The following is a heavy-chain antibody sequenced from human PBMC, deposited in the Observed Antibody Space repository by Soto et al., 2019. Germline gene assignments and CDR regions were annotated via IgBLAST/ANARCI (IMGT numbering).Heavy chain of an antibody. J-gene: IGHJ4*02. CDR3: ARVAYDSSGYYPLFDY. CDR2: IGTAGDT. Sequence: GGSLRLSCAASGLTFSSYDMHWVRQATGKGLEWVSAIGTAGDTYYPGSVKGRFTISRENAKNSLYLQMNSLRAEDTAVYYCARVAYDSSGYYPLFDYWGQGTLVTVSS. CDR1: GLTFSSYD. D-gene: IGHD3-22*01. V-gene: IGHV3-13*01.